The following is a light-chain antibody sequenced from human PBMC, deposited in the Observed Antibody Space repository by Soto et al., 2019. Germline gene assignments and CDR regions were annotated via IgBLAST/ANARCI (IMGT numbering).Light chain of an antibody. CDR2: GVS. CDR1: QSVLSDY. Sequence: EIVLTQSPGTLSLSPGERATLSCRASQSVLSDYFAWYQQKPGQAPRVIIFGVSTRATGVPDRFSGSGSGTDFTLTISRLEPEDFALYYCQQYGNSPLTFGGGTKVDIK. V-gene: IGKV3-20*01. J-gene: IGKJ4*01. CDR3: QQYGNSPLT.